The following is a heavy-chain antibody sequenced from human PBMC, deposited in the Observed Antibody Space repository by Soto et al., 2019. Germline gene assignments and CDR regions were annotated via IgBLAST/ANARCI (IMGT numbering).Heavy chain of an antibody. CDR3: ARDLRYSSAVPDRRSCFDP. Sequence: ASVKVSCKASGYTFTSYGISWVRQAPGQGLEWMGWISAYNGNTNYSQKLQGRVTMTTDTSTSTAYMELRSLRPDDTAMCYCARDLRYSSAVPDRRSCFDPWGQGTLVTVSS. D-gene: IGHD6-25*01. CDR1: GYTFTSYG. CDR2: ISAYNGNT. V-gene: IGHV1-18*01. J-gene: IGHJ5*02.